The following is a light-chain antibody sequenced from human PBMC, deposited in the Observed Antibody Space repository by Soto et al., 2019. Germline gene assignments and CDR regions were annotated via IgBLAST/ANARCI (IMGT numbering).Light chain of an antibody. CDR3: NSYTSSSTYV. CDR2: EVR. CDR1: SSDVGAYNY. Sequence: QSALTQPASVSGSPGQSITISCTGTSSDVGAYNYVSWYQHHSGKAPRLIIYEVRNRPSGVSNRFSGSKSGHTASLTISGLQAEDEADYYCNSYTSSSTYVFGTGTKVTVL. J-gene: IGLJ1*01. V-gene: IGLV2-14*01.